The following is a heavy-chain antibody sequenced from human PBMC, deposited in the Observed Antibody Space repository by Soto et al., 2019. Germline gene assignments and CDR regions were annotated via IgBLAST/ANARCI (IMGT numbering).Heavy chain of an antibody. J-gene: IGHJ4*02. Sequence: QVQLVQSGAEVKKPGASVKVSCKAAGYTFTSYGISWVRQAPGQGLEWMGWISAYNGNTNYTQKLQGRVTMTTDTSTNTSYMELRSLRSDDTAVYYCARDLAAAGPFDYWGQGTLVTVSS. CDR3: ARDLAAAGPFDY. V-gene: IGHV1-18*01. CDR2: ISAYNGNT. CDR1: GYTFTSYG. D-gene: IGHD6-13*01.